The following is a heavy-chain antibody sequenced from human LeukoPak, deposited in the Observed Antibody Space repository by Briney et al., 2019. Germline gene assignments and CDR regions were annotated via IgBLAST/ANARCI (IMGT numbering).Heavy chain of an antibody. Sequence: SGTLSLTCAVSGGSISSSNWWSWVRQPPGKGLEWIGEIYHSGSTNYNPSLKSRVTISVDKSKNQFSLKLSSVTAADTAVYYCARDRRNYYDSSGYAFDIWGQGTMVTVSS. V-gene: IGHV4-4*02. D-gene: IGHD3-22*01. CDR1: GGSISSSNW. CDR2: IYHSGST. J-gene: IGHJ3*02. CDR3: ARDRRNYYDSSGYAFDI.